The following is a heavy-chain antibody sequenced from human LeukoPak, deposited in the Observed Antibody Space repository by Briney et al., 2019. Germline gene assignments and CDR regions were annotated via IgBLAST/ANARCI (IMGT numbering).Heavy chain of an antibody. CDR3: ARRWLHRKGFDY. V-gene: IGHV4-34*01. CDR1: GGSFSGYY. J-gene: IGHJ4*02. CDR2: INHSGST. D-gene: IGHD5-24*01. Sequence: SETLSLTCAVYGGSFSGYYWSWIRQPPGKGLEWIGEINHSGSTNYNPSLKSRVTISVDTSKNQFSLELSSVTAADTAVYYCARRWLHRKGFDYWGQGTLVTVSS.